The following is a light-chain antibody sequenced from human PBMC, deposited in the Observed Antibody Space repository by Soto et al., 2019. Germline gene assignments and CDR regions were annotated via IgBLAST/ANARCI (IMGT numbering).Light chain of an antibody. CDR1: QSISSY. CDR2: AAS. V-gene: IGKV1-39*01. CDR3: QQSYSTPKT. Sequence: DIQMTQSPSSLSASVGDRVTITCRASQSISSYLNWYQQKPGKAPKLLIYAASSLQSGVPSRFSGSGSGTDFTLTISSLQPEDFATYYCQQSYSTPKTFGQGTGGYQ. J-gene: IGKJ1*01.